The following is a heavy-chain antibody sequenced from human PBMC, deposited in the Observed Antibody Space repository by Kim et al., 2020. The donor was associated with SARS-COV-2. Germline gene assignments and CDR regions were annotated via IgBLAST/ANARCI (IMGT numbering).Heavy chain of an antibody. Sequence: GGSLRLSCEASGFTFSIYSMNWFRQAPGKGLEWVSSINSRSPYIYYADSVKGRCTVSRDASKNLLHLHMNSLRAEDTALYYCTRVPPTRMIVGWFDPWG. V-gene: IGHV3-21*06. CDR1: GFTFSIYS. CDR2: INSRSPYI. D-gene: IGHD3-22*01. CDR3: TRVPPTRMIVGWFDP. J-gene: IGHJ5*02.